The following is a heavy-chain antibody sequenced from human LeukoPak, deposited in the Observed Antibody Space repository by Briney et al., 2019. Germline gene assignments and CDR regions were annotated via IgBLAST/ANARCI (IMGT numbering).Heavy chain of an antibody. CDR3: ARYCSSTTCYDKYYFYMDV. CDR1: GFTFGDYA. Sequence: GGSLRLSCTASGFTFGDYAMSWVRQAPGKGLEWLSGISGSGGTTYYADSVKGRFTISRDNSKNTLYLQMNSLRAEDTAVYYCARYCSSTTCYDKYYFYMDVWGKGTTVTVSS. V-gene: IGHV3-23*01. CDR2: ISGSGGTT. D-gene: IGHD2-2*01. J-gene: IGHJ6*03.